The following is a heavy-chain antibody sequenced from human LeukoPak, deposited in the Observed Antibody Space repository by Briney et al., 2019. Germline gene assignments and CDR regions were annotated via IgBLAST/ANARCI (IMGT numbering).Heavy chain of an antibody. J-gene: IGHJ4*02. V-gene: IGHV4-39*07. CDR3: ARVVMLAADFDY. CDR1: GGSISSSSYY. CDR2: IYYSGST. D-gene: IGHD6-19*01. Sequence: PSETLSLTCTVSGGSISSSSYYWGWIRQPPGKGLEWIGSIYYSGSTYYNPSHKSRVTISVDTSKNQFSLKLSSVTAADTAVYYCARVVMLAADFDYWGQGTLVTVSS.